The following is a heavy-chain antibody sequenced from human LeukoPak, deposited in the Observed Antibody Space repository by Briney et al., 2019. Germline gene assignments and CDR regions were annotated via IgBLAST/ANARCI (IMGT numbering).Heavy chain of an antibody. Sequence: RPGGSLRLSCAASGFTFDDYGMSWVSQAPGKVLEWVSGINWNGGSTGDADSVKGRFTISRDKAKNSLYLQMNSLRAEDTALYYCARASEYYDSSGYYGWYFDLWGRGTLVTVSS. D-gene: IGHD3-22*01. J-gene: IGHJ2*01. CDR3: ARASEYYDSSGYYGWYFDL. CDR1: GFTFDDYG. CDR2: INWNGGST. V-gene: IGHV3-20*04.